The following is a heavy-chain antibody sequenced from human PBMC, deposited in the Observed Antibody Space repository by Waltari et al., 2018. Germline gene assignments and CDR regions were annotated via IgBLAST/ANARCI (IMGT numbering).Heavy chain of an antibody. Sequence: QVQLQESGPGLVKPSATLSLTCTVSGGSISSYYWSWIRQPAGKGLESIGRIYTSGSTNYNPNLKSRVTRSVDTSKHQSSPKLSAVTAADTAVEYGARVVAAYPDYGGQGTLVTVSS. J-gene: IGHJ4*02. V-gene: IGHV4-4*07. CDR1: GGSISSYY. CDR2: IYTSGST. D-gene: IGHD6-13*01. CDR3: ARVVAAYPDY.